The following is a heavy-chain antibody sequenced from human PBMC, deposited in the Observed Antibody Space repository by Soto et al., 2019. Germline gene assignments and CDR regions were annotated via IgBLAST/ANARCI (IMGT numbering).Heavy chain of an antibody. Sequence: QVQLQESGPGLVKPSQTLSLTCTVSGGSISSGGYSWSWIRQHTGKGMEWIGYIYYSGSTYYTPSLKSRVTISVDTSKNQFSLKLSSVTAADTAVYYCARDPGSGNWFDHWGQGTLVTVSS. V-gene: IGHV4-31*03. CDR1: GGSISSGGYS. J-gene: IGHJ5*02. D-gene: IGHD3-10*01. CDR2: IYYSGST. CDR3: ARDPGSGNWFDH.